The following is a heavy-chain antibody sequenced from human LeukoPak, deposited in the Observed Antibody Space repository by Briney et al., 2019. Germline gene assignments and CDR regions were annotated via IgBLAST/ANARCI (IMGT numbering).Heavy chain of an antibody. J-gene: IGHJ4*02. V-gene: IGHV1-18*01. Sequence: GASVKVSCKASGYTFTSYGISWVRQAPGQGLEWMGWISAYNGNTNYAQKLQGRVTMTTDTSTSTAYMELRSLRSDDTAVYYCASFKTNYDFWSGYYIPPYYFDYWGQGTLVTVSS. D-gene: IGHD3-3*01. CDR1: GYTFTSYG. CDR2: ISAYNGNT. CDR3: ASFKTNYDFWSGYYIPPYYFDY.